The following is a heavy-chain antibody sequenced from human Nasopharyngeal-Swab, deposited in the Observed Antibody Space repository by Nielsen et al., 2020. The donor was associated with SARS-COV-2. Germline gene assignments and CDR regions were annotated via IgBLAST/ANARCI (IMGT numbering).Heavy chain of an antibody. V-gene: IGHV4-59*01. Sequence: SETLSLTCTVSGGSISSYYWSWIRQPPGKGLEWIGYIYYSGSTNYNPSLKSRVTISVDTSKSQFSLKLSSVTAADTAVYYCARLKGTGGDYATYMDVWGQGTTVTVSS. D-gene: IGHD4-17*01. CDR1: GGSISSYY. CDR3: ARLKGTGGDYATYMDV. CDR2: IYYSGST. J-gene: IGHJ6*02.